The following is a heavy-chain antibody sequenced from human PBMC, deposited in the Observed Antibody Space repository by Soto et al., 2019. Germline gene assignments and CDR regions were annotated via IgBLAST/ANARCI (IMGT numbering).Heavy chain of an antibody. Sequence: GGSLRLSCAASGFTFSSYGMHWVRQAPGKGLEWVAVISYDGSNKYYADSVKGRFTISRDNSKNTLYLQMNSLRAEDTAVYYCAKDKYYYDSSGYFDYWGQGTLVTVPQ. CDR3: AKDKYYYDSSGYFDY. V-gene: IGHV3-30*18. CDR1: GFTFSSYG. CDR2: ISYDGSNK. J-gene: IGHJ4*02. D-gene: IGHD3-22*01.